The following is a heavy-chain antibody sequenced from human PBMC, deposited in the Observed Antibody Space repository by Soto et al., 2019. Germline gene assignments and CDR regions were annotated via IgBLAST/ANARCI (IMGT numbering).Heavy chain of an antibody. D-gene: IGHD3-9*01. J-gene: IGHJ4*02. CDR1: GVSFSSGSYY. CDR2: IYFSGST. Sequence: SETLTLTCTVSGVSFSSGSYYWSWIRQPPGKGLEGIGYIYFSGSTNYNPSLKNRVTKSVDTSKNQFSLKLSSVTAAVSAVYYCALAETYYDILTGFDYWGQGTLVTVSS. CDR3: ALAETYYDILTGFDY. V-gene: IGHV4-61*01.